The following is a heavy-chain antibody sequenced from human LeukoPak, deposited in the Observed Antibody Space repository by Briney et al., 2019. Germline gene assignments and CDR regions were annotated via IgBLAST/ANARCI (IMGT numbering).Heavy chain of an antibody. J-gene: IGHJ5*01. Sequence: SETLSLTCSVSGGSIGTYYWSWIRQPAGKGLDWIGRINTSGNTNYNPSLKSRVTMSVDTSKNQFSLRLSSVTAADTAIYFCARESVGATPNWFDSWGQGTLVTVSS. D-gene: IGHD1-26*01. CDR1: GGSIGTYY. CDR2: INTSGNT. CDR3: ARESVGATPNWFDS. V-gene: IGHV4-4*07.